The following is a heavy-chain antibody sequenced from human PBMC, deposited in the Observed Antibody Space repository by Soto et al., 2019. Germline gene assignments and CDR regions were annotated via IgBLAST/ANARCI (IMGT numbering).Heavy chain of an antibody. V-gene: IGHV3-74*01. D-gene: IGHD1-1*01. CDR3: ARGLEACWKPTVL. CDR2: INGDGSST. Sequence: EVQLVESGGGLVQPGGSLRLSCAASGFTFSSHWMHWVRQAPGKGLVWVSRINGDGSSTTYADSVKGRFTISRDDAKSTLYLQMKSLRAEDTDVYYCARGLEACWKPTVLWGQGTLVPVSS. CDR1: GFTFSSHW. J-gene: IGHJ3*01.